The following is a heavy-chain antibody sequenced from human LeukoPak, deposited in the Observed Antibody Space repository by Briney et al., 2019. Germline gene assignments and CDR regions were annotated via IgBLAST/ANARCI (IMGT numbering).Heavy chain of an antibody. J-gene: IGHJ5*02. CDR2: IYYSGST. D-gene: IGHD3-3*01. CDR1: GGSISSGDYY. CDR3: ARSTIFGVVIDSNWFDP. Sequence: SQTLSLTCTVSGGSISSGDYYWSWIRQPPGKGLEWIGYIYYSGSTYYNPSLKSRVTISVDTSKNQFSLKLSSVTAADTAVYYRARSTIFGVVIDSNWFDPWGQGTLVTVSS. V-gene: IGHV4-30-4*08.